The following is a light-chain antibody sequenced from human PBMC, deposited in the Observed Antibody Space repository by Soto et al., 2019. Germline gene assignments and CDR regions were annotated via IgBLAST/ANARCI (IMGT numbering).Light chain of an antibody. CDR1: QSVSSSN. Sequence: EIVLTQSPCTLSLSPGERATLSCRASQSVSSSNLAWYQQKPGQATRLLMYVASTRATGIPDRFSGSGSGTDFTLTISRLQPEDFAVYYCQQYSTSTWTFGQGTKVEIK. J-gene: IGKJ1*01. V-gene: IGKV3-20*01. CDR3: QQYSTSTWT. CDR2: VAS.